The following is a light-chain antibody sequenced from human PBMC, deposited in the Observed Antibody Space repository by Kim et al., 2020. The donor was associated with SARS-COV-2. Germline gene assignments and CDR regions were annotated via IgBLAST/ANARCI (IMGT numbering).Light chain of an antibody. CDR3: TIWHNSAWH. CDR2: YKSDSHN. Sequence: QPVLTQPSSLSASPGASASLTCTLRRDLNLDPYRLSWYQQKPGTPPPYLLTYKSDSHNLQVSGVPSRFSGSKVRSANAGILLVSGLQSEDEADYYCTIWHNSAWHFGGGTQLTVL. CDR1: RDLNLDPYR. J-gene: IGLJ2*01. V-gene: IGLV5-45*03.